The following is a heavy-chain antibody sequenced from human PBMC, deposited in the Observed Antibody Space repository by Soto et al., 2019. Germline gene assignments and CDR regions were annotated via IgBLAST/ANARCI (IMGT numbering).Heavy chain of an antibody. CDR2: IHNGGET. J-gene: IGHJ1*01. D-gene: IGHD2-15*01. CDR3: ARDSWSQY. V-gene: IGHV3-66*01. Sequence: PGGSLSLSCAASGFSVSSNYMNWVRQAPGKGLEWVSIIHNGGETYYADSVKGRFTVSRDNSKNTVFLQMNSLRVEDTAVYYCARDSWSQYWGQGTLVTVSS. CDR1: GFSVSSNY.